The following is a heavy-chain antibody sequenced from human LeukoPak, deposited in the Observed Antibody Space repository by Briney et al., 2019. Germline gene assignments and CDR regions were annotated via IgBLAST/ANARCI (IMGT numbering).Heavy chain of an antibody. CDR1: GGSISTYY. V-gene: IGHV4-59*01. D-gene: IGHD1-26*01. J-gene: IGHJ5*02. Sequence: SETLSLTCTVSGGSISTYYWSWIRQPPGKGLEWIGYIYYTGSTSYNPSLKSRATMSLDASKNQFSLELNSVTPADTAVYYCARGGNYWPQWWFDPWGRGTLVTVSS. CDR3: ARGGNYWPQWWFDP. CDR2: IYYTGST.